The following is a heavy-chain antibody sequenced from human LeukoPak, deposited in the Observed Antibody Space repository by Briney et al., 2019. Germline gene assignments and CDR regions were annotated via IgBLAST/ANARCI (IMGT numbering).Heavy chain of an antibody. CDR3: ARGDGYCSGGSCMIFDY. J-gene: IGHJ4*02. V-gene: IGHV1-2*02. CDR2: INPNSGGT. CDR1: GYTFTGYY. D-gene: IGHD2-15*01. Sequence: ASVKVSCKASGYTFTGYYMHWVRQAPGQGLEWMGWINPNSGGTNYAQKFQGRVTMTRDTSTSTGYMELRSLRSDDTAVYYCARGDGYCSGGSCMIFDYWGQGTLVTVSS.